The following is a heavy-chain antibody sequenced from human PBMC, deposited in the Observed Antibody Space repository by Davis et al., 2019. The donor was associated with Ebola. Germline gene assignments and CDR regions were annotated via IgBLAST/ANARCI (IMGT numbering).Heavy chain of an antibody. CDR2: INHSGST. V-gene: IGHV4-34*01. D-gene: IGHD2-8*02. J-gene: IGHJ4*02. CDR1: GGSFSGYY. CDR3: ARVRYWFHYFDY. Sequence: MPSETLSLTCAVYGGSFSGYYWSWIRQPPGKGLEWIGEINHSGSTNYNPSLKSRVTISVDTSKNQFSLKLSSVTAADTAVYYCARVRYWFHYFDYWGQGTLVTVSS.